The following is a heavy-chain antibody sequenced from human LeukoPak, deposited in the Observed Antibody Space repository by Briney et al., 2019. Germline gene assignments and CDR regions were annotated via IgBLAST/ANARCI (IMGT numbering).Heavy chain of an antibody. CDR1: GGSISSSSYY. J-gene: IGHJ3*02. CDR2: IYYSGST. D-gene: IGHD3-3*01. CDR3: ARRVRYYDFWSGYGAFDI. Sequence: PSETLSLTCTVSGGSISSSSYYWGGIRQPPGKGLEWIGSIYYSGSTYYNPSLKSRVTISVDTSKNQFSLKLSSVTAADTAVYYCARRVRYYDFWSGYGAFDIWGQGTMVTVSS. V-gene: IGHV4-39*01.